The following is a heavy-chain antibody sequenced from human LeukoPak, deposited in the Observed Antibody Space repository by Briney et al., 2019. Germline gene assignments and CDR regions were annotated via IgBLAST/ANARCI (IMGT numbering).Heavy chain of an antibody. CDR1: GYTFISHD. Sequence: GASVKVSCKASGYTFISHDINGVRQATGQGVEWMGWMNPNSGYTGYAQKFQGRVTITRNTSITTAYMELSSLRSEDTAVYYCARALVGELSEYDAFDIWGQGTMVTVSS. CDR2: MNPNSGYT. D-gene: IGHD3-16*02. V-gene: IGHV1-8*03. CDR3: ARALVGELSEYDAFDI. J-gene: IGHJ3*02.